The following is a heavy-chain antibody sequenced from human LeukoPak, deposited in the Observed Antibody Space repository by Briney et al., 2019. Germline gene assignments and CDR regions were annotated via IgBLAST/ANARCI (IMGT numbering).Heavy chain of an antibody. CDR2: IIPIFGTA. V-gene: IGHV1-69*13. Sequence: GASVKVSCTASGGTFSTYAISWVRQAPGQGLEWMGGIIPIFGTANYAQKFQGRVTITADESTSTAYMELSSLRSEDTAVYYCAVVSLWFGEQGGWFDPWGQGTLVTVSS. CDR1: GGTFSTYA. D-gene: IGHD3-10*01. CDR3: AVVSLWFGEQGGWFDP. J-gene: IGHJ5*02.